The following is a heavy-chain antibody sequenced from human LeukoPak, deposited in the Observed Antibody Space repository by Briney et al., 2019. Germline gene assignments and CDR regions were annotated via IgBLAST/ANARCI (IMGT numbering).Heavy chain of an antibody. CDR3: ARVKRITMVRGVISGMDV. D-gene: IGHD3-10*01. Sequence: ASVKVSCKASGYTFTSHGISWVRQAPGQGLEWMGWISAYNGNTNYAQKLQGRVTMTTDTSTSTAYMELRSLRSDDTAVYYCARVKRITMVRGVISGMDVWGKGTTVTVSS. V-gene: IGHV1-18*04. CDR1: GYTFTSHG. CDR2: ISAYNGNT. J-gene: IGHJ6*04.